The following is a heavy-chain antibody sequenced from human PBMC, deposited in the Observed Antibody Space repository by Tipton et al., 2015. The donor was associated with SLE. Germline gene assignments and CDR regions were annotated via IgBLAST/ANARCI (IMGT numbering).Heavy chain of an antibody. V-gene: IGHV4-31*03. J-gene: IGHJ4*02. CDR3: ARGDTTAAAGLNY. CDR1: GGSINNDGDY. CDR2: ISYSGST. D-gene: IGHD6-13*01. Sequence: TLSLTCTVSGGSINNDGDYWSWTRLYPGNNLEWIGYISYSGSTYYNHYNPSPKSRVTISVDTPKNQFSLKLGSVTAADTAVYYCARGDTTAAAGLNYWGQGTLVTVSS.